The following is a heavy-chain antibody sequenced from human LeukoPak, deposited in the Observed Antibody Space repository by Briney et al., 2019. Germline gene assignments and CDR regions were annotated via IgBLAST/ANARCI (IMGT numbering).Heavy chain of an antibody. V-gene: IGHV1-2*04. CDR3: ARGKTYYYDSSGYQFDY. CDR1: GYTFTDYY. CDR2: INPNSGGT. Sequence: GASVKVSCKASGYTFTDYYIHWVRQSPGQGLEWMGWINPNSGGTNYAQKFQGWVTMTRDTSISTAYMELSRLRSDDTAVYYCARGKTYYYDSSGYQFDYWGQGTLVTVSS. J-gene: IGHJ4*02. D-gene: IGHD3-22*01.